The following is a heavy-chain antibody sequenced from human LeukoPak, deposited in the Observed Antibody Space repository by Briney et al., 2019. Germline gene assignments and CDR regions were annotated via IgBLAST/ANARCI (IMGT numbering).Heavy chain of an antibody. D-gene: IGHD5-18*01. V-gene: IGHV3-21*01. CDR1: GFTVSSNY. J-gene: IGHJ4*02. Sequence: GGSLRLSCAASGFTVSSNYMSWVRQAPGKGLEWVSSISSSSTYIYYADSVKGRFTISRDNAKNSLYLQMNSLRAEDTAVYYCARERPNTAMGTFDYWGQGTLVTISS. CDR3: ARERPNTAMGTFDY. CDR2: ISSSSTYI.